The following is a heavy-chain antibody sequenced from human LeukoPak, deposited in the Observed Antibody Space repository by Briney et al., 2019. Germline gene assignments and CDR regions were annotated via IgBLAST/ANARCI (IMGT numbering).Heavy chain of an antibody. V-gene: IGHV4-61*10. J-gene: IGHJ5*02. Sequence: SQTLSLTCTVSGGSISSGSYYWSWIRQPAGKGLEWIGYIYYSGSTNYNPSLKSRVTISVDTSKNQFSLKLSSVTAADTAVYYCAREPPGIAAAGRGGWFDPWGQGTLVTVSS. CDR1: GGSISSGSYY. CDR3: AREPPGIAAAGRGGWFDP. D-gene: IGHD6-13*01. CDR2: IYYSGST.